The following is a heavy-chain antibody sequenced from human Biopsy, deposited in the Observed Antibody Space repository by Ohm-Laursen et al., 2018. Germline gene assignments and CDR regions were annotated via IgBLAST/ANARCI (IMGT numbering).Heavy chain of an antibody. CDR1: GGSVSSGSYY. D-gene: IGHD5-12*01. CDR2: IYYSGST. CDR3: AGRPWPNAFDI. Sequence: SETLSLTWTVSGGSVSSGSYYWSWIRQPPGKGLEWIGYIYYSGSTNYNPSLKSRVTISVDTSRNQSSLKLSSVTAADTAVYYCAGRPWPNAFDIWGQGTMVTVSS. V-gene: IGHV4-61*01. J-gene: IGHJ3*02.